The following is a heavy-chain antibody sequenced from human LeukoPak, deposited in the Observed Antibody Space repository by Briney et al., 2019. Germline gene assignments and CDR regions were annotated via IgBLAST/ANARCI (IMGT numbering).Heavy chain of an antibody. CDR3: AKGYYGHVSFDC. D-gene: IGHD3-10*01. CDR1: GFTLSNYG. J-gene: IGHJ4*02. V-gene: IGHV3-23*01. Sequence: GSLRLSCTASGFTLSNYGMTWVRQAPGKGLEWVSGLSNTGGSISYTDSVKGRFTISRDNSKNTLYLQMNSLRAEDTAVYYCAKGYYGHVSFDCWGQGTMVTVSS. CDR2: LSNTGGSI.